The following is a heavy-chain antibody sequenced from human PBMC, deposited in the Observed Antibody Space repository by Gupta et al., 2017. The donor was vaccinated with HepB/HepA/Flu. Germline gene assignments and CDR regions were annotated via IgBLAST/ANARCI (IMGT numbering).Heavy chain of an antibody. D-gene: IGHD3-22*01. CDR1: GFTFSSYG. J-gene: IGHJ4*02. Sequence: EVQLLESGGGLVQPGGSLRLSCAASGFTFSSYGMSWVRQAPGKGLDWVSCIRGSGGGTYYADSVKGRFTISRDNSKNTLYLQMSSLRAEDTAVYYCAKGHYDTSGYYYNYWGQGTLVTVSS. V-gene: IGHV3-23*01. CDR2: IRGSGGGT. CDR3: AKGHYDTSGYYYNY.